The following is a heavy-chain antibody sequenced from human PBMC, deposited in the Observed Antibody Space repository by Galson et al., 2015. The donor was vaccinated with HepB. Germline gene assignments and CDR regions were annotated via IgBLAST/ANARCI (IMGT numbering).Heavy chain of an antibody. CDR1: GFTFSSYS. CDR3: ARDYSSAYFDY. J-gene: IGHJ4*02. D-gene: IGHD6-19*01. Sequence: SLRLSCAASGFTFSSYSMNWVRQAPGKGLEWVSYISSSSSTIYYADSVKGRFTISRDNAKNSLYLQMNSLRAEDTAVYYCARDYSSAYFDYWGQGTLVTVSS. CDR2: ISSSSSTI. V-gene: IGHV3-48*04.